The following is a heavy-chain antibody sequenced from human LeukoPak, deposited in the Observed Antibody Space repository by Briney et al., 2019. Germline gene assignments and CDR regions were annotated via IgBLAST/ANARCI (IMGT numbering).Heavy chain of an antibody. CDR2: ISTSGGTT. CDR1: GFTFSSYA. CDR3: ARSSPNYYDSSGYYANLDY. J-gene: IGHJ4*02. Sequence: GGSLRLSCAASGFTFSSYAMNWVRQAPGKGLEWVSSISTSGGTTYYADSVKGRFTISRDNSKNTLFLQMNSLRAEDTAVYYCARSSPNYYDSSGYYANLDYWGQGTLVTVSS. V-gene: IGHV3-23*01. D-gene: IGHD3-22*01.